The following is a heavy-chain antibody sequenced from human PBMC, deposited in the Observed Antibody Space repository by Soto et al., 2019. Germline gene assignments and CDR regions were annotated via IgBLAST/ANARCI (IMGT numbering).Heavy chain of an antibody. D-gene: IGHD3-10*01. CDR1: GCSISSGGYS. CDR3: VRDHTQYGSGRRAGWFDP. Sequence: QLQLLESGSGLVKPSQTLSLTCTVSGCSISSGGYSWGWIRRPPGRGLEWIGYTYHSGSASYNPSLKSRVSISVDRSKNQFSLNLTSVTSADTAVYYCVRDHTQYGSGRRAGWFDPWGQGTLVTVSS. V-gene: IGHV4-30-2*01. J-gene: IGHJ5*02. CDR2: TYHSGSA.